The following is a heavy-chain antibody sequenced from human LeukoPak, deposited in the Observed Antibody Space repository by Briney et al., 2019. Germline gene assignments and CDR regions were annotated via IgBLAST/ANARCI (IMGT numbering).Heavy chain of an antibody. CDR1: GVSISSSNSY. CDR2: IYYSGNT. Sequence: SETLSLTCTVSGVSISSSNSYWGWIRQPPGKGLEWIGSIYYSGNTYYNASLKSQVSISIDASKNQFSLRLTSVTAADTAVYYCARVGGVTMIVVLIGDGFDIWGQGTMVTVSS. D-gene: IGHD3-22*01. J-gene: IGHJ3*02. V-gene: IGHV4-39*01. CDR3: ARVGGVTMIVVLIGDGFDI.